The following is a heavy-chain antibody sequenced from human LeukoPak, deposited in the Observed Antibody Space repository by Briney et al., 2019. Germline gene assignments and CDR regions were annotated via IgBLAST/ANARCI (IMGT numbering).Heavy chain of an antibody. CDR1: GFTFSDYY. D-gene: IGHD3-9*01. V-gene: IGHV3-11*01. Sequence: PGGSLRLSCAASGFTFSDYYMSWIRQAPGKGLEWVSYISSSGSTIYYADSVKGRFTISRDNAKNPLYLQMNSLRAEDTAVYYCARGAPTIFDYYLDYWGQGTLVTVSS. J-gene: IGHJ4*02. CDR3: ARGAPTIFDYYLDY. CDR2: ISSSGSTI.